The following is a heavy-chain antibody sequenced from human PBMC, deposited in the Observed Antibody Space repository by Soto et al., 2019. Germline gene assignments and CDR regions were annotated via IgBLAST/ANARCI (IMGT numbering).Heavy chain of an antibody. CDR3: ARDRATKWELNFDY. D-gene: IGHD1-26*01. V-gene: IGHV3-30-3*01. Sequence: QVQLVESGGGVVQPGRSLRLSCAASGFTFSSYAMHWVRQAPGKGLEWVAVISYDGSNKYYADSVKGRFTISRDNSKNTLYLQMNSLRAEDTAVYYCARDRATKWELNFDYWGQGTLVTVSS. J-gene: IGHJ4*02. CDR1: GFTFSSYA. CDR2: ISYDGSNK.